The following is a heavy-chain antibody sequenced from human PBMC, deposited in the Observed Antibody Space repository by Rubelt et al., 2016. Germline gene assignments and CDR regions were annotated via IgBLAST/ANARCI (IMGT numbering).Heavy chain of an antibody. CDR1: GYTFTSYA. Sequence: QVQLVQSGAEVKKPGASVKVSCKASGYTFTSYAMHWVRQAPGQRLEWMGWINAGNGNTKYSQKFQGRVTMTEDTSTDTAYMELSSLRSEDTAVYYCASIAVEGDFDYWGQGTLVTVSS. V-gene: IGHV1-3*01. D-gene: IGHD6-19*01. J-gene: IGHJ4*02. CDR3: ASIAVEGDFDY. CDR2: INAGNGNT.